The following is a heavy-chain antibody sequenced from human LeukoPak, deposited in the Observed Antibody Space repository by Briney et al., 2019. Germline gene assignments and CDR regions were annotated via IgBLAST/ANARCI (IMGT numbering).Heavy chain of an antibody. J-gene: IGHJ4*02. Sequence: GGSLRLSCAASGFTFSSYEMHWVRQAPGKGLEWVSYISSNGSTKYYADSVKGRFTISRYNAKHTLYLQMNSLRPEDTAVYFCAREQSRTFDYSGQGNLVTVSS. CDR1: GFTFSSYE. D-gene: IGHD2-2*01. V-gene: IGHV3-48*03. CDR2: ISSNGSTK. CDR3: AREQSRTFDY.